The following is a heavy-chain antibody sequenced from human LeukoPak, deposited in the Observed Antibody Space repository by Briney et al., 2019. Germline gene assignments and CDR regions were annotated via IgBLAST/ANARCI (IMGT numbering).Heavy chain of an antibody. CDR2: INHSGST. J-gene: IGHJ3*02. CDR1: GGSFSGYY. D-gene: IGHD5-18*01. CDR3: ARPRRGYSFGCAFDI. V-gene: IGHV4-34*01. Sequence: KSSETLSLTCAVYGGSFSGYYWSWIRQPPGKGLEWIGEINHSGSTNYNPSLKSRVTISVDTSKNQFSLKLSSVTAADTAVYYCARPRRGYSFGCAFDIWGQGTMVTVSS.